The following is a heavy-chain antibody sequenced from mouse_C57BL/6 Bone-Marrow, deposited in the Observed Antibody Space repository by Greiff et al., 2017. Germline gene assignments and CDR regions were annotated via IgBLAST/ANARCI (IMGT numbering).Heavy chain of an antibody. D-gene: IGHD2-3*01. CDR3: TRIYDGYYLFY. CDR1: GYTFTDYE. J-gene: IGHJ4*01. CDR2: IDPETGGT. Sequence: QVQLQQSGAELVRPGASVTLSCKASGYTFTDYEMHWVKQTPVHGLEWIGAIDPETGGTAYNQKFKGKAILTADKSSSTAYMELRSLTSEDSAVYYCTRIYDGYYLFYWGQGTSVTVSS. V-gene: IGHV1-15*01.